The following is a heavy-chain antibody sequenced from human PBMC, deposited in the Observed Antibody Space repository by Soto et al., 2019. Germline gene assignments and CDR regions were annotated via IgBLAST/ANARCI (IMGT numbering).Heavy chain of an antibody. D-gene: IGHD3-10*01. CDR2: INHSGST. V-gene: IGHV4-34*01. CDR3: SRPRFWVYYGSGSSPYGIEG. Sequence: PSETLSLTCAVYGGSFSGYYWSWIRQPPGKGLEWIGEINHSGSTNYNPSLKSRVTISVDTSKNQFSLKLSSVTAADTAVYYFSRPRFWVYYGSGSSPYGIEGWGQGTTVTVPS. J-gene: IGHJ6*02. CDR1: GGSFSGYY.